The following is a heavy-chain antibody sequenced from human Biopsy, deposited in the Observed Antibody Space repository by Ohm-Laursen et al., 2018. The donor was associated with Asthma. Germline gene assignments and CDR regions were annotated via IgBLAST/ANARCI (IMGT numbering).Heavy chain of an antibody. J-gene: IGHJ4*02. Sequence: SLRLSCTASRFTYEMHWVRQAPVKGLEWVAVISYDGSSIYYADSVKGRFTISRDNSKNTLSLQMNSLTAEDTAVYYCAKEGVAGTHIEDWGQGTLVTVSS. V-gene: IGHV3-30*04. CDR3: AKEGVAGTHIED. CDR1: RFTYE. CDR2: ISYDGSSI. D-gene: IGHD6-19*01.